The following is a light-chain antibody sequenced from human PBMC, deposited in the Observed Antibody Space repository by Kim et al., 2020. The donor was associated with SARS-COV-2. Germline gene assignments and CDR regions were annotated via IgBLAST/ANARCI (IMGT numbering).Light chain of an antibody. CDR3: QVWDSSSDHPWV. J-gene: IGLJ3*02. CDR1: NIGSKS. Sequence: PGQTATITCGGNNIGSKSVQWYQQKASQAPMLVIYYGSDRHSGIPERFYGSNSGNTATLTITSVEAGDEADYCCQVWDSSSDHPWVFGGGTQLTVL. CDR2: YGS. V-gene: IGLV3-21*04.